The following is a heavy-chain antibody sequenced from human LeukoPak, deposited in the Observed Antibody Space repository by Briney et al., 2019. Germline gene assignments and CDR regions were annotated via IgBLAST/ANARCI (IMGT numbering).Heavy chain of an antibody. Sequence: GGSLRLSCAASGFTFSSYWMHWVRQAPGKGLVWVSRINGDGSITMYADSVKGRFTISRDNAKNSLYLQMNSLRAEDTSVYYCARDIFTVAGAVDYWGQGTLVTVSS. CDR1: GFTFSSYW. CDR2: INGDGSIT. D-gene: IGHD6-19*01. CDR3: ARDIFTVAGAVDY. J-gene: IGHJ4*02. V-gene: IGHV3-74*03.